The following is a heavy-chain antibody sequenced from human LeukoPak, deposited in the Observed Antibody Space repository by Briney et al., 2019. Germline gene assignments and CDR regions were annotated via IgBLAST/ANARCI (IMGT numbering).Heavy chain of an antibody. Sequence: SETLSLTCTVSGGSISSYYWSWIRQPPGKGLEWIGYIYYSGSTNYNPSLKSRVTISVDTSKNQFSLKLSSVTAADTAVYYCARSWGSIAVAGPTGWFDPWGRGTLVTVSS. CDR1: GGSISSYY. CDR2: IYYSGST. CDR3: ARSWGSIAVAGPTGWFDP. V-gene: IGHV4-59*01. D-gene: IGHD6-19*01. J-gene: IGHJ5*02.